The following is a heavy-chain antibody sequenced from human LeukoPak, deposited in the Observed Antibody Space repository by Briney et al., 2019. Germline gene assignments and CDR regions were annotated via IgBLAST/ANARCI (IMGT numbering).Heavy chain of an antibody. CDR3: TRDQGEYSSSWYRYYFDY. J-gene: IGHJ4*02. D-gene: IGHD6-13*01. CDR1: GFTFGDYA. V-gene: IGHV3-49*03. CDR2: IRSKAYGGTT. Sequence: PGGPLRLSCTASGFTFGDYAMSWFRQAPGKGLEGVGFIRSKAYGGTTEYAASVKGRFTISRDDSKSIAYLQMNSLKTEDTAVYYCTRDQGEYSSSWYRYYFDYWGQGTLVTVSS.